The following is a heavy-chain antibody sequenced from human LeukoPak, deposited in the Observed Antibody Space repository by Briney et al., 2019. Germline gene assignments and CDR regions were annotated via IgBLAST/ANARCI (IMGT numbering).Heavy chain of an antibody. J-gene: IGHJ4*02. CDR1: EFTFSSYW. Sequence: GGSLRLSCAASEFTFSSYWMSWVRQAPGKGLEWVANIKQDGSEKYYVDSVKGRFTISRDNAKNSLYLQMNSLRAEDTAVYYCPRAWRYSSGWYDNWGQGTLVTVSS. CDR2: IKQDGSEK. V-gene: IGHV3-7*05. D-gene: IGHD6-19*01. CDR3: PRAWRYSSGWYDN.